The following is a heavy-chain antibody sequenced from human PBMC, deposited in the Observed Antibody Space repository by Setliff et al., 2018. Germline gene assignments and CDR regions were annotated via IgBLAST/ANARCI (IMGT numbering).Heavy chain of an antibody. J-gene: IGHJ6*02. CDR2: INPNSGGT. Sequence: ASVKVSCKASGYTFTGYYMHWVRQAPGQGLEWMGWINPNSGGTNYAQKFQGRVTMTRDTSISTAYMELGRLRSDDTAVYYCARERALLRYFDWSSYYYYYGMDVWGQGTTVTVSS. V-gene: IGHV1-2*02. D-gene: IGHD3-9*01. CDR3: ARERALLRYFDWSSYYYYYGMDV. CDR1: GYTFTGYY.